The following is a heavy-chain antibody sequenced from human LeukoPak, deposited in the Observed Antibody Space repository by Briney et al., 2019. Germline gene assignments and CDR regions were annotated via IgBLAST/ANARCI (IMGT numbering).Heavy chain of an antibody. D-gene: IGHD2-21*02. CDR2: IDASGNYI. CDR3: ARDKGVTLRAYDI. CDR1: GFNLRTYN. Sequence: PGGSLRLSCVASGFNLRTYNMNWVRQAPGKGLEWVSFIDASGNYIQYADSMKGRFTISRDNAQSSLFLQLNSLRVEDTAVYYCARDKGVTLRAYDIWGQGTMVTVSS. V-gene: IGHV3-21*06. J-gene: IGHJ3*02.